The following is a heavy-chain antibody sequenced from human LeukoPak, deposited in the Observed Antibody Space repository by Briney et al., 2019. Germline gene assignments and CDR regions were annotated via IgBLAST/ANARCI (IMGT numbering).Heavy chain of an antibody. V-gene: IGHV3-20*04. CDR1: GFTFDDYG. J-gene: IGHJ6*03. Sequence: GGSLRLSCAASGFTFDDYGMSWVRQAPGKGLEWVSGINWNGGSTGYADSVKGRFTISRDNAKNSLYLQMNSLRAEDTAVYYCASNGGYYYYMDVWGKGTTVTVSS. CDR3: ASNGGYYYYMDV. CDR2: INWNGGST. D-gene: IGHD3-10*01.